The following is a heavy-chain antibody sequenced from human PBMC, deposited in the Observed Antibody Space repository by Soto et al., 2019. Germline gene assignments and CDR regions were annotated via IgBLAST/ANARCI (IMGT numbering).Heavy chain of an antibody. Sequence: SVKVSCKASGGTFSSYAISWVRQAPGQGLEWMGGIIPIFGTANYAQKFQGRVTITADESTSTAYMELSSLRSEDTAVYYCARDLRYSSGAFYYYYGMDVWGKGTTVTVSS. V-gene: IGHV1-69*13. CDR1: GGTFSSYA. D-gene: IGHD6-19*01. J-gene: IGHJ6*04. CDR3: ARDLRYSSGAFYYYYGMDV. CDR2: IIPIFGTA.